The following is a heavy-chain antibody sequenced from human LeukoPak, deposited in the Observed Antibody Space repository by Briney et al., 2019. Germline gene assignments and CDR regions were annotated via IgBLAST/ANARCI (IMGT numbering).Heavy chain of an antibody. Sequence: GRSLRLSCAASGFTFSSYGMHWVRQAPGKGLEWVAVIWYDGSNKYYADSVKGRFTISRDNSKNTLYLQMNSLRAEDTAVYYCAREYYDFWSGYPTLYYYYMDVWGKGTTVTVSS. CDR1: GFTFSSYG. V-gene: IGHV3-33*01. D-gene: IGHD3-3*01. J-gene: IGHJ6*03. CDR2: IWYDGSNK. CDR3: AREYYDFWSGYPTLYYYYMDV.